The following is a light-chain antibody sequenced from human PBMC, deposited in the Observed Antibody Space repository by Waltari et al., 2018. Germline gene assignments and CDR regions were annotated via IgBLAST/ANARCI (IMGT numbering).Light chain of an antibody. V-gene: IGLV3-21*02. CDR2: DES. Sequence: SHVLTPPPSVSAAPRHTASITCGGNALGSNSVTRYQQKPGQATVLVIYDESDRPSRSPERFSGFNSGNTATLVISRVEAGDEADYYCQVWDNSSKQVIFGGGTKLTVL. CDR3: QVWDNSSKQVI. J-gene: IGLJ2*01. CDR1: ALGSNS.